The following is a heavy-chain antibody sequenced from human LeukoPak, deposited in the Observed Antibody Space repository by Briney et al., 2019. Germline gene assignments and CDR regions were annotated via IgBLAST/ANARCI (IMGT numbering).Heavy chain of an antibody. Sequence: GGSLRLSCAASGFTFDDYGMSWVRQAPGKGLEWVSGINWNGGSTGYADSVKGRFTISRDNAKNSLYLQMNSLRAEDTALYYCARRGHDILTGNYDYYYYMDVWGKGITVTVSS. CDR2: INWNGGST. J-gene: IGHJ6*03. V-gene: IGHV3-20*04. D-gene: IGHD3-9*01. CDR3: ARRGHDILTGNYDYYYYMDV. CDR1: GFTFDDYG.